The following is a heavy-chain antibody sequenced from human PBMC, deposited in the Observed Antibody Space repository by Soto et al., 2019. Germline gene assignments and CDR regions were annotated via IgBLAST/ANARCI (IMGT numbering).Heavy chain of an antibody. CDR2: IYYSGST. V-gene: IGHV4-39*01. CDR3: ARHAVAGSYYYYGMDV. J-gene: IGHJ6*02. Sequence: SETLSLTCAVYGGSFSSYYWGWIRQPPGKGLEWIGSIYYSGSTYYNPSLKSRVTISVDTSKNQFSLKLSSVTAADTAVYYCARHAVAGSYYYYGMDVWGQGTTVTVSS. CDR1: GGSFSSYY. D-gene: IGHD6-19*01.